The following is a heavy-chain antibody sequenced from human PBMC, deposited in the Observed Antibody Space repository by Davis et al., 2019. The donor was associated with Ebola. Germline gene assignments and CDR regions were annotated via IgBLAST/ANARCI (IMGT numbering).Heavy chain of an antibody. CDR2: IKSKADGGTT. CDR3: TTEHYAAPDY. CDR1: GFTFSDAW. D-gene: IGHD2-2*01. V-gene: IGHV3-15*01. J-gene: IGHJ4*02. Sequence: GESLKISCAASGFTFSDAWMTWVRQAPGKGLEWVGRIKSKADGGTTDYAASVKGRVTISRDESKNILYLRMNSLKTEDTALYFCTTEHYAAPDYWGQGTLVTVSS.